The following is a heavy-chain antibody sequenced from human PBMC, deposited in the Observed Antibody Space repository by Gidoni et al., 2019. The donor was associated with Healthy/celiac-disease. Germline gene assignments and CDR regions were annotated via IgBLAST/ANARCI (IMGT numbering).Heavy chain of an antibody. CDR1: GFPFSSYA. J-gene: IGHJ4*02. CDR3: AKVTGERLVVYAPTDY. CDR2: ISGSGGST. Sequence: EVQLLESGGVLVQPGGSLRLSWAASGFPFSSYAMSWVRQAPGKGLEWVSAISGSGGSTYYADSVKGRFTISRDNSKNTLYLQMNSLRAEDTAVYYCAKVTGERLVVYAPTDYWGQGTLVTVSS. V-gene: IGHV3-23*01. D-gene: IGHD2-8*02.